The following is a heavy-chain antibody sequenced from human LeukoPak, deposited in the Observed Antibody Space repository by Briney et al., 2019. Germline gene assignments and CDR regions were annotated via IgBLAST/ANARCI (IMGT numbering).Heavy chain of an antibody. D-gene: IGHD3-9*01. CDR3: AREVRYFDGGNYHYYYGMDV. CDR2: IIPIFGTA. V-gene: IGHV1-69*13. Sequence: GASVKVSCKASGGTFSSYAISWVRQAPGQGLEWMGGIIPIFGTAHYVQRFQGRVTITADESTGTAYMELSSLRSEDTAAYYCAREVRYFDGGNYHYYYGMDVWGQGTTVTVSS. CDR1: GGTFSSYA. J-gene: IGHJ6*02.